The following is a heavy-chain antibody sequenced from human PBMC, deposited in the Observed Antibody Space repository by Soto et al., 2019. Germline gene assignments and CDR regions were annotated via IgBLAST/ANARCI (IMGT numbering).Heavy chain of an antibody. Sequence: GGSLRLSCAASGFTFSSYSMNWVRQAPGKGLEWVSSISSSSSYIYYADSVKGRFTISRDNAKNSLYLQMNSLRAEDTAVYYCASLDSSGWTPPALGWGQGTLVTVSS. CDR1: GFTFSSYS. J-gene: IGHJ4*02. V-gene: IGHV3-21*01. D-gene: IGHD6-19*01. CDR3: ASLDSSGWTPPALG. CDR2: ISSSSSYI.